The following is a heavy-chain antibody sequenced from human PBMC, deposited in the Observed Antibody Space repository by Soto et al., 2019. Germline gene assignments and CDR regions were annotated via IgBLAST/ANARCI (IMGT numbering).Heavy chain of an antibody. CDR1: GYTFTSYG. J-gene: IGHJ4*02. CDR3: RTYYYDSSGYYYFDY. D-gene: IGHD3-22*01. Sequence: QVQLVQTGAEVKKPGASAKVSCKASGYTFTSYGISWVQQAPGQGLEWMGWISAYNGNTNYAQKLQGRVTMTTDTSTSTAYMELRSLRSDDTAVYYCRTYYYDSSGYYYFDYWGQGTLVTVSS. V-gene: IGHV1-18*04. CDR2: ISAYNGNT.